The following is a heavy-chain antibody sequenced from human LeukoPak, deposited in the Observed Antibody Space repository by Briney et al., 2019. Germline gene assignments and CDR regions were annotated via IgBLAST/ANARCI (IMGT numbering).Heavy chain of an antibody. Sequence: AETLSLTCTVSGASFSRDYWTWIRQPPGKVLEWIGYIYNGGSTTYSPSLNSRVTISLDTSNNQVSLRLSSVTAADTAVYYCAKGGTYGGGADYWGQGTLVTVSS. J-gene: IGHJ4*02. CDR1: GASFSRDY. CDR3: AKGGTYGGGADY. D-gene: IGHD1-26*01. CDR2: IYNGGST. V-gene: IGHV4-59*01.